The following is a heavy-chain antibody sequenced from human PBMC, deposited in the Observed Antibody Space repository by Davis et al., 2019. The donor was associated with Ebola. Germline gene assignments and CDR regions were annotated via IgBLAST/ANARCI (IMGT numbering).Heavy chain of an antibody. J-gene: IGHJ4*02. V-gene: IGHV4-59*12. CDR3: ARSDFDWFPGGY. D-gene: IGHD3-9*01. CDR2: IYYSGST. Sequence: MPGGSLRLSCAVYGGSFSGYYWSWIRQPPGKGLEWIGYIYYSGSTNYNPSLKSRVTISVDTSKNQFTLKLSSVTAADTAVYYCARSDFDWFPGGYWGQGTLVTVSS. CDR1: GGSFSGYY.